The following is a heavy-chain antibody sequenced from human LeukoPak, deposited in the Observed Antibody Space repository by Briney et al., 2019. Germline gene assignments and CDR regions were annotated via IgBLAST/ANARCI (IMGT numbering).Heavy chain of an antibody. CDR3: ARTVSY. D-gene: IGHD4-17*01. CDR2: INGDGSNI. Sequence: GGSLRLSCVASGFTFSSYWMHWVRHDPRKGLVWVSRINGDGSNINYADSVRGRFTISRDNAKNTLYLQMNGLRVEDTAVYYCARTVSYWGQGTLVTVSS. CDR1: GFTFSSYW. V-gene: IGHV3-74*01. J-gene: IGHJ4*02.